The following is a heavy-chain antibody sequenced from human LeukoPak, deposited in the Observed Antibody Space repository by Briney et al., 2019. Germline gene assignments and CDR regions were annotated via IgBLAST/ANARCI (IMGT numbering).Heavy chain of an antibody. CDR1: GGTFSSYA. J-gene: IGHJ4*02. V-gene: IGHV1-69*06. D-gene: IGHD3-3*01. Sequence: SVKVSCKASGGTFSSYAISWVQQAPGQGLEWMGRIIPIFGTANYAQKFQGRVTITADKSTSTAYMELSSLRSEDTAVYYCARTHYDFWSRDYWGQGTLVTVSS. CDR3: ARTHYDFWSRDY. CDR2: IIPIFGTA.